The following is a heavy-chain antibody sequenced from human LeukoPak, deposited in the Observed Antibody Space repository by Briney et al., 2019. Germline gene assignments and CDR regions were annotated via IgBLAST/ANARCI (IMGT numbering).Heavy chain of an antibody. Sequence: ASVKVSCKASGYTFTGYYMHWVRQAPGQGLEWMGWINPNSGGTNYAQKFQGRVTMTRDTSISTAYMELSRLRSDDTAVYYCARARIVGARGAPGYWGQGTLVTVSS. CDR1: GYTFTGYY. D-gene: IGHD1-26*01. J-gene: IGHJ4*02. V-gene: IGHV1-2*02. CDR3: ARARIVGARGAPGY. CDR2: INPNSGGT.